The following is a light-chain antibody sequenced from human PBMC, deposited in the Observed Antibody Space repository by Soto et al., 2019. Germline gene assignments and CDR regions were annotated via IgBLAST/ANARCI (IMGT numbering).Light chain of an antibody. V-gene: IGLV2-8*01. CDR3: SSYAGNCHFYV. J-gene: IGLJ1*01. Sequence: QSALTQPPSASGSPGQSVTISCTGTSSDVGGYNFVSWYQQHPGKAPKLMIYEVSKRPSGIPDRFSGSKSGNTASLTVSGLQAEDEADYYCSSYAGNCHFYVFGTGTKVTVL. CDR2: EVS. CDR1: SSDVGGYNF.